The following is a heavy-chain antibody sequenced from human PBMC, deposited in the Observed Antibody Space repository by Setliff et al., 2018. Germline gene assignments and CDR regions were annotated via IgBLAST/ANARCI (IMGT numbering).Heavy chain of an antibody. D-gene: IGHD3-16*01. CDR1: GGTFSSYG. Sequence: ASVKVSCKASGGTFSSYGISWVRQAPGQGLEWMGWMNTNSGDTKYTQKFQGRVTLTRDTSTSTAYMELTGLRYDDTAIYYCARDPLGLEDITLFDYWGQGTLVTVSS. CDR3: ARDPLGLEDITLFDY. V-gene: IGHV1-2*02. J-gene: IGHJ4*02. CDR2: MNTNSGDT.